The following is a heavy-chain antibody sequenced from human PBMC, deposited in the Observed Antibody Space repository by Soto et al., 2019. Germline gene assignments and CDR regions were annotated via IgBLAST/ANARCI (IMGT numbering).Heavy chain of an antibody. CDR1: GGTFSSYA. CDR3: ARDRQGAFDI. Sequence: ASVKVSCKASGGTFSSYAISWVRQAPGQGLEWMGWISAYNGNTNYAQKLQGRVTMTTDTSTSTAYMELRSLRSDDTAVYYCARDRQGAFDIWGQGTMVTVSS. CDR2: ISAYNGNT. J-gene: IGHJ3*02. V-gene: IGHV1-18*01.